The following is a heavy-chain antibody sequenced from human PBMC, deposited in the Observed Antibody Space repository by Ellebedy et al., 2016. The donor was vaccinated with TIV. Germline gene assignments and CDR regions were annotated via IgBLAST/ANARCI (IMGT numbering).Heavy chain of an antibody. V-gene: IGHV3-33*01. D-gene: IGHD3-22*01. CDR1: GFTFSSYG. CDR2: IWYDGSNK. CDR3: ARDHYYDSSTWFDP. J-gene: IGHJ5*02. Sequence: GESLKISCAASGFTFSSYGMHWVRQAPGKGLEWVAVIWYDGSNKYYADSVKGRFTISRDNSKNTLYLQMNSLRAEDTAVYYCARDHYYDSSTWFDPWGQGTLVTVSS.